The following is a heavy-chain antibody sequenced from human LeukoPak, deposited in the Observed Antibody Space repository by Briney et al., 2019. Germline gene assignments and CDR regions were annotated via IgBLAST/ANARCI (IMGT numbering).Heavy chain of an antibody. CDR1: GYSFTNYA. J-gene: IGHJ4*02. Sequence: ASVKVSCKASGYSFTNYAMNWVRQAPGQGLEWMGWINSYSGGTIYAQNFQGRVTMTRDTSISTAYVELSGLRSDDTALYYCARGHYYGSGSYYPFDYWGQGTLVTVSS. D-gene: IGHD3-10*01. V-gene: IGHV1-2*02. CDR3: ARGHYYGSGSYYPFDY. CDR2: INSYSGGT.